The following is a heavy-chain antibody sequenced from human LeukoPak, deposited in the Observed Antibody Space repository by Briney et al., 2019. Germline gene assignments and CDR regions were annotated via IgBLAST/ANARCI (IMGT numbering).Heavy chain of an antibody. CDR1: GFTFNSYS. D-gene: IGHD5-18*01. V-gene: IGHV3-66*01. J-gene: IGHJ4*02. CDR3: ARDQYSYAHAAH. Sequence: PGGSLRLSCAASGFTFNSYSMNWVRQAPGKGLEWVSVIYSGGTTYYADSVKGRFTISRDNSKNTLHLQMNSLRAEDTAVYYCARDQYSYAHAAHWGQGTLVTVSS. CDR2: IYSGGTT.